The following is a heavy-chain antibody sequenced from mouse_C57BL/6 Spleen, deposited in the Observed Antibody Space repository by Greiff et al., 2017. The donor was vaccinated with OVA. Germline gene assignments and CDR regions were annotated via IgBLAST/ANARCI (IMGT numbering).Heavy chain of an antibody. CDR3: TRSLMVTRGFAY. Sequence: VQLQQSGAELVRPGASVTLSCKASGYTFTDYEMHWVKQTPVHGLEWIGAIDPETGGTAYNQKFKGKAILTADKSSSTAYMELRSLTSEDSAVYYCTRSLMVTRGFAYWGQGTLVTVSA. V-gene: IGHV1-15*01. CDR2: IDPETGGT. CDR1: GYTFTDYE. J-gene: IGHJ3*01. D-gene: IGHD2-2*01.